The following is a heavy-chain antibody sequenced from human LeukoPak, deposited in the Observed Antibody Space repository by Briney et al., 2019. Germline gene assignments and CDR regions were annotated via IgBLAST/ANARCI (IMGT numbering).Heavy chain of an antibody. V-gene: IGHV1-69*05. CDR1: GGTFSSYA. CDR2: IIPIFGTA. Sequence: SVKVSCKASGGTFSSYAISWVRQAPGQGLEWMGRIIPIFGTANYAQKFQGRVTITTDESTSTAYMELSSLRSEDTAVYYCARDRSGLGENWEGYFDYWGQGTLVTVSS. J-gene: IGHJ4*02. D-gene: IGHD3-10*01. CDR3: ARDRSGLGENWEGYFDY.